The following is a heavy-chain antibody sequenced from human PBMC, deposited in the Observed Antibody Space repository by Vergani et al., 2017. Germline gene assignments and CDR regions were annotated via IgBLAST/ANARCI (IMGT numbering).Heavy chain of an antibody. Sequence: QITLKESGPTLVKPTQTLTLTCTFSGFSLSTSGVGVVWIRQPPGKALEWLALIYWDDDKRYSQSLKSSLTITKDTCKNQVVLTMTNMDPVDTAIYYCAHFDCDEGGDAFDIWGKGTMVTVSS. CDR1: GFSLSTSGVG. J-gene: IGHJ3*02. CDR2: IYWDDDK. V-gene: IGHV2-5*02. CDR3: AHFDCDEGGDAFDI. D-gene: IGHD3-9*01.